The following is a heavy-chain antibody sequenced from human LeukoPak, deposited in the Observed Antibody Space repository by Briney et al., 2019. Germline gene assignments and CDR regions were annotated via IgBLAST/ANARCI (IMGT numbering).Heavy chain of an antibody. CDR2: INSDGSST. D-gene: IGHD4-17*01. CDR3: ARDDHGVGGDFDS. V-gene: IGHV3-74*01. CDR1: GFTFSSYT. Sequence: GGPLRLSCAASGFTFSSYTVHWVRQAPGKGGVWVSRINSDGSSTTYADPVKGRFTISRDNAKNTLYLQVSSLRAEDTAVYYCARDDHGVGGDFDSWGQGTLVTVSS. J-gene: IGHJ4*02.